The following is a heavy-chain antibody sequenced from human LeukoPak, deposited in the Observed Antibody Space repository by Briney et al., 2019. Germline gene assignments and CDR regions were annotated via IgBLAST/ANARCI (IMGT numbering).Heavy chain of an antibody. Sequence: AAGSLRHSCAASGFTFSSYAMHWVRQAPGKGRAGVAVIPLYGTNKCYADSAKGRFTISRANSKNTLYLQMNSLRAEDTAVYYCARVGVFGQLVLHFYWFDPWGQGTLVTVSS. CDR2: IPLYGTNK. V-gene: IGHV3-30*01. CDR1: GFTFSSYA. D-gene: IGHD6-6*01. J-gene: IGHJ5*02. CDR3: ARVGVFGQLVLHFYWFDP.